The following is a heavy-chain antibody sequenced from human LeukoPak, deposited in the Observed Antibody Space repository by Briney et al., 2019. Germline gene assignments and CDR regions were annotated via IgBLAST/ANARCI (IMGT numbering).Heavy chain of an antibody. Sequence: GGSLRLSCAASGFTVRNKYMIWVRQAPGKGLEWVSSIYSGETTYYADSVKGRFTISRDNSKNTLFLQMNSLRAEDTAVYYCARDKDYYDTSGYYPWFDPWGQGTLVTVSS. CDR2: IYSGETT. CDR3: ARDKDYYDTSGYYPWFDP. CDR1: GFTVRNKY. V-gene: IGHV3-53*01. J-gene: IGHJ5*02. D-gene: IGHD3-22*01.